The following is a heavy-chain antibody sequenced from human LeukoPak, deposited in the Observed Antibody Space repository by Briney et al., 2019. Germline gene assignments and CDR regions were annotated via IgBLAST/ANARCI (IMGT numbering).Heavy chain of an antibody. D-gene: IGHD3-10*01. Sequence: EASVKVSCKASGYTFTGNYIHWVRQAPGQGLECMGWINPNSGGTNYAQKFQGRVTMTRDTSISTAYMELSRLRSDDTAVYYCARGGSGSYFSWLDPWGQGTLVTVSS. CDR3: ARGGSGSYFSWLDP. J-gene: IGHJ5*02. V-gene: IGHV1-2*02. CDR1: GYTFTGNY. CDR2: INPNSGGT.